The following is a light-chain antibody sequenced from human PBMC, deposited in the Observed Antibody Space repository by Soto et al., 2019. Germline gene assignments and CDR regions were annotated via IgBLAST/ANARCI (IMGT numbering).Light chain of an antibody. J-gene: IGKJ5*01. CDR3: QQHGISHIT. CDR2: GAS. CDR1: QNINNNF. V-gene: IGKV3-20*01. Sequence: EDVLTQSPGTLSLSPGERATLSCRASQNINNNFLAWYQQKPGQAPRLLIYGASSRATGIPDRFSGRGSGTDFTLTISRLEPEDFAVYYCQQHGISHITFGQGTRLEMK.